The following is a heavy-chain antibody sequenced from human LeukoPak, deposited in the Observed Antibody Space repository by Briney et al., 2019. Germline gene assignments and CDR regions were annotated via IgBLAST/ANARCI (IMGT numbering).Heavy chain of an antibody. Sequence: SETLSLTCTVSGGSISSYYWSWIRQPAGKGLEWIGRIYTSGSTNYNPSLKSRVTMSVDTSKNQFSLKLSSVTAADTAVYYCARGRYSNYANWFDPWGQGTLVTVSS. J-gene: IGHJ5*02. D-gene: IGHD4-11*01. V-gene: IGHV4-4*07. CDR1: GGSISSYY. CDR3: ARGRYSNYANWFDP. CDR2: IYTSGST.